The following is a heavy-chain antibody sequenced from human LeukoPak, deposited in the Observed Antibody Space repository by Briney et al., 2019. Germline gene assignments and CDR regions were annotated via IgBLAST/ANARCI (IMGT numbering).Heavy chain of an antibody. J-gene: IGHJ6*03. Sequence: PGGSLRLSCAASGFTFRSYGMSWVRQAPRKGLEWVSVISGSGGNTDYADSVKGRFTISRDNSKNTLYLQMNSLRAEDTAVYYCARAPTYRGYMGVWGKGTTVTVSS. CDR3: ARAPTYRGYMGV. CDR2: ISGSGGNT. CDR1: GFTFRSYG. V-gene: IGHV3-23*01. D-gene: IGHD4-11*01.